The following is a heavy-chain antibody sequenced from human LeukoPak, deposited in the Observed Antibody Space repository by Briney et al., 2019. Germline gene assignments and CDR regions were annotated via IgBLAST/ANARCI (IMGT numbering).Heavy chain of an antibody. J-gene: IGHJ6*03. V-gene: IGHV1-2*02. CDR1: GYTFTGYY. CDR2: INPNSGGT. Sequence: ASVKVSCKASGYTFTGYYMHWVRQAPGQGLEWMGWINPNSGGTNYAQKFQGRVTMTRDTSISTAYMELSRLRSDDTAVYHCAREIVVVPAALSESDYYYYYMDVWGKGTTVTVSS. CDR3: AREIVVVPAALSESDYYYYYMDV. D-gene: IGHD2-2*01.